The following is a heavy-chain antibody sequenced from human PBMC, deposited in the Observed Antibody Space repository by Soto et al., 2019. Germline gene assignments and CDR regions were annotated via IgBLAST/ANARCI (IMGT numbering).Heavy chain of an antibody. CDR3: AKHKQFTIFGVVSHDAFDI. CDR2: ISGSGGST. CDR1: GFNFSSYA. J-gene: IGHJ3*02. V-gene: IGHV3-23*01. Sequence: GWSLRLSCAASGFNFSSYAMSWVRQAPGKGLEWVSPISGSGGSTYYADTVKGRFTISRDNSKNTLYLQMNSLRAEDTAVYYCAKHKQFTIFGVVSHDAFDIWGQGTMVTVSS. D-gene: IGHD3-3*01.